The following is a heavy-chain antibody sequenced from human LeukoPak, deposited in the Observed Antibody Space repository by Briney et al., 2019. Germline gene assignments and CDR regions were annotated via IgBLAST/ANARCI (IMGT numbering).Heavy chain of an antibody. CDR3: ARGGPTVVPTWDY. Sequence: PSETLSLTCAVSGGSISSGGYSWSWIRQPPGTGLEWIGYIYHSGSTYYNPSLKSRVTISVDRSKNQFSLKLSSVTAADTAVYYCARGGPTVVPTWDYWGQGTLVTVSS. CDR1: GGSISSGGYS. J-gene: IGHJ4*02. CDR2: IYHSGST. D-gene: IGHD4-17*01. V-gene: IGHV4-30-2*01.